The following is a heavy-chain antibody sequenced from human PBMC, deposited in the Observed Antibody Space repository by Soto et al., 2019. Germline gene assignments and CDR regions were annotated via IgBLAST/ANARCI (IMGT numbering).Heavy chain of an antibody. Sequence: SSETLSLTCAVSGGSISSGGYSWSWIRQPPGKGLEWIGYIYHSGSTYYNPSLKSRVTISVDRSKNQFSLKLGSVTAADTAVYYCARGQVVAAQHWGQGTLVTVSS. CDR2: IYHSGST. D-gene: IGHD2-15*01. CDR3: ARGQVVAAQH. J-gene: IGHJ1*01. V-gene: IGHV4-30-2*01. CDR1: GGSISSGGYS.